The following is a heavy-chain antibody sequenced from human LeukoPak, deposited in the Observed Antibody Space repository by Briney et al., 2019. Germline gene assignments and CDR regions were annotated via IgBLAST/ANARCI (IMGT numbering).Heavy chain of an antibody. CDR1: GGSFSGYY. CDR2: INHSGST. J-gene: IGHJ4*02. D-gene: IGHD3-10*01. Sequence: KPSETLSLTCAVYGGSFSGYYWSWIRQPPGKGLEWIGEINHSGSTNYNPSLKSRVTISVDTSKNQFSLKLSSVTAADTAVYYCARGAPETMVRLGYYFDYWGQGTLVTVSS. V-gene: IGHV4-34*01. CDR3: ARGAPETMVRLGYYFDY.